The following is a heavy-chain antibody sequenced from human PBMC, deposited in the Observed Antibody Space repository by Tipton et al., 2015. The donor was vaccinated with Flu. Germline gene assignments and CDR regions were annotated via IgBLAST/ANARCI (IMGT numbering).Heavy chain of an antibody. J-gene: IGHJ4*02. V-gene: IGHV4-38-2*02. CDR3: ARHTGDSVRGVIDY. D-gene: IGHD3-10*02. CDR1: GDSINSDYY. Sequence: TLSLTCTVSGDSINSDYYWGWVRRPPGKGLEWIGTIHHSGTTYYNPSLKSRLTISVDTSKNQFSLRLSSVTAADTAVYYCARHTGDSVRGVIDYWGQGTLVTVSS. CDR2: IHHSGTT.